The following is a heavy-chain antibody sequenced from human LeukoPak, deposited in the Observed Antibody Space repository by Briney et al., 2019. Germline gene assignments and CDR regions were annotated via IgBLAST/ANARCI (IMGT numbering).Heavy chain of an antibody. CDR2: IYYRGGT. J-gene: IGHJ3*02. V-gene: IGHV4-30-4*02. CDR1: GGYISSPNYY. CDR3: AREVDAVTASADAFDI. D-gene: IGHD2-21*02. Sequence: SDTVSLTCTVSGGYISSPNYYCGWIRQPPGKGLEWIGYIYYRGGTHYNPSLESRVTISKDTSKNQFSLAITSVTAADTAVYYCAREVDAVTASADAFDIWGQGTMVTVSS.